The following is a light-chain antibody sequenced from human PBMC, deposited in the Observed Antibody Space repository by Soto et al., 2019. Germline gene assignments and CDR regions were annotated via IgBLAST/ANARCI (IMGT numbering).Light chain of an antibody. J-gene: IGKJ4*01. V-gene: IGKV3-11*01. Sequence: VLIQSPATLSLSPGERATLSCRASQSVSSSLAWYQQNPGQAPRLLIFDASNRATGIPVRFSGSGSGTDFTLTISSLEPEDCTGYYCQQHRNWPLTFGGGTRVEIK. CDR2: DAS. CDR3: QQHRNWPLT. CDR1: QSVSSS.